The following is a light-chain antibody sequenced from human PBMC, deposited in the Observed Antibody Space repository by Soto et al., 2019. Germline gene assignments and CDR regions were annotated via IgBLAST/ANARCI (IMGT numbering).Light chain of an antibody. CDR3: AAWDDSLNGSV. CDR2: SNH. J-gene: IGLJ1*01. Sequence: QSALTQPPSASGTPGQTVTVSCSGSSSNIGSYTVNWYQQLPGTAPKLVIYSNHQRPSGVPDRFSGSKSGTSASLAISGLQSEDGADYYCAAWDDSLNGSVFGSGTKVTVL. V-gene: IGLV1-44*01. CDR1: SSNIGSYT.